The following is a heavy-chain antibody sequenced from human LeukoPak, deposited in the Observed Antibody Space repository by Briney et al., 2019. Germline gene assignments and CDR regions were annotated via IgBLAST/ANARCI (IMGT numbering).Heavy chain of an antibody. D-gene: IGHD2-15*01. V-gene: IGHV3-48*04. J-gene: IGHJ3*02. CDR1: GFTFSNAW. Sequence: GGSLRLSCAASGFTFSNAWMSWVRQAPGKGLEWVSYISSSSSTIYYADSVKGRFTISRDNAKNSLYLQMNSLRAEDTAVYYCARDEYCSGGSCYPYPTANAFDIWGQGTMVTVSS. CDR2: ISSSSSTI. CDR3: ARDEYCSGGSCYPYPTANAFDI.